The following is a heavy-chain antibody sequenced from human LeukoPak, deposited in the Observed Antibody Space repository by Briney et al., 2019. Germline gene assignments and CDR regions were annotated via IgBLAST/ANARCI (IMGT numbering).Heavy chain of an antibody. CDR3: ASEPSITIFGVDGYYYMDV. CDR2: ISSNGGST. J-gene: IGHJ6*03. V-gene: IGHV3-64*01. Sequence: GGSLRLSCAASGFTFSSYAMHWVRQAPGKGLEYVSAISSNGGSTYYANSVKGRFTISRDNSKNTLYLQMGSLRAEDMAVYYCASEPSITIFGVDGYYYMDVWGKGTTVTVSS. CDR1: GFTFSSYA. D-gene: IGHD3-3*01.